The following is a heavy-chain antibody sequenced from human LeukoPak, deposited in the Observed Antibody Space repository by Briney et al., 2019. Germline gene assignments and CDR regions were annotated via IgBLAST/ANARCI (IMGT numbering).Heavy chain of an antibody. J-gene: IGHJ4*02. CDR2: TSGSGGST. D-gene: IGHD3-10*01. CDR3: ANHVMVRGVGNTDYFDY. V-gene: IGHV3-23*01. Sequence: GGSLRLSCAASGFTFSSYAMSWVRQAPGKGLEWVSATSGSGGSTYYADSVKGRFTISRDNSKNTLYLQMNSLRAEDTAVYYCANHVMVRGVGNTDYFDYWGQGTLVTVSS. CDR1: GFTFSSYA.